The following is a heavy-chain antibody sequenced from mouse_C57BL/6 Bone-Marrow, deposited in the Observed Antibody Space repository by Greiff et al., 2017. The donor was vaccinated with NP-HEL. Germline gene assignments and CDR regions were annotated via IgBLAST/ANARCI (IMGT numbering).Heavy chain of an antibody. CDR3: TGYYSKYYDMNY. V-gene: IGHV6-3*01. D-gene: IGHD2-5*01. CDR1: GFTFSNYW. CDR2: IRLKSDNYAT. Sequence: EVKLVESGGGLVQPGGSMKLSCVASGFTFSNYWMNWVRQSPEKGLEWVAQIRLKSDNYATHYAESVKGRFTISRDDPKSSVYLRMNNLRAAETGVNYCTGYYSKYYDMNYGGQGTSVPVSS. J-gene: IGHJ4*01.